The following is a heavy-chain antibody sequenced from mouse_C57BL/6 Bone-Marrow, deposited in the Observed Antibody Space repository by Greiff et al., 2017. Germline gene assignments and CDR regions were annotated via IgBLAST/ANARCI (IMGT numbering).Heavy chain of an antibody. D-gene: IGHD4-1*01. CDR1: GFNIKDDY. J-gene: IGHJ2*01. V-gene: IGHV14-4*01. CDR3: TTDLTGNDY. CDR2: IDPENGDT. Sequence: EVQLQQSGAELVRPGASVKLSCTASGFNIKDDYMYWVKQRPEQGLEWIGWIDPENGDTEYASKFQGKATITADTSSNTAYLQLSSLTSEDTAVYYCTTDLTGNDYWGQGTTLTVSS.